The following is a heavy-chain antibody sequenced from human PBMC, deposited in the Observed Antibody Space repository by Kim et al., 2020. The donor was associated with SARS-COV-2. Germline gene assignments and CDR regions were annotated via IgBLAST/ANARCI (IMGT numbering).Heavy chain of an antibody. D-gene: IGHD6-19*01. J-gene: IGHJ2*01. CDR2: AYYIGNT. CDR3: ASHQRYSSGWYV. CDR1: GGSLSSSSYY. Sequence: SETLSLTCTVSGGSLSSSSYYWGWIRQPPGKGREWIGTAYYIGNTYYNPSLKSRVTISVDTSKNQFSLKLGSVTAADTAFYYCASHQRYSSGWYV. V-gene: IGHV4-39*01.